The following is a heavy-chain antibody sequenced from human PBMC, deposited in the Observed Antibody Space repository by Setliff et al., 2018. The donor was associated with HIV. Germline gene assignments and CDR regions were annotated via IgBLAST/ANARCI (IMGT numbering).Heavy chain of an antibody. CDR3: AGDDSLKVPGYYYDSSGYYGGAFDI. Sequence: PPETLSLTCAVSGYSISSGYYWGWIRQPPGKGLEWIGSIYHSGSTYYNPSLKSRVTISVDTSKNQFSLKLSSVTAADTAVYYCAGDDSLKVPGYYYDSSGYYGGAFDIWGQGTMVTVSS. CDR1: GYSISSGYY. D-gene: IGHD3-22*01. V-gene: IGHV4-38-2*02. J-gene: IGHJ3*02. CDR2: IYHSGST.